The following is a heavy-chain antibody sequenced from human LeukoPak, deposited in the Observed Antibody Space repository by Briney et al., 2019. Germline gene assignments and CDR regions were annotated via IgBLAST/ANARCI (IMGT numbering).Heavy chain of an antibody. D-gene: IGHD3-10*01. Sequence: GGSLRLSCAASGFAFSSYAMSWVRQAPGKGLEWVSAISGSGGSTYYADSVKGRFTISRDNSKNTLYLQMNSLRAEDAAVYYCAKDISPSMVRGVITSSDYWGQGTLVTVSS. CDR3: AKDISPSMVRGVITSSDY. J-gene: IGHJ4*02. CDR2: ISGSGGST. CDR1: GFAFSSYA. V-gene: IGHV3-23*01.